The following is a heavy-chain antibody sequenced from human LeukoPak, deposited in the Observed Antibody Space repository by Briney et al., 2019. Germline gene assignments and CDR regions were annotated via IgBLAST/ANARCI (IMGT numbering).Heavy chain of an antibody. J-gene: IGHJ4*02. CDR2: IDPSDSYT. V-gene: IGHV5-10-1*01. CDR3: ALLLRSGYLADY. Sequence: GESLKISCKGFGYSFANYWISWVRQMSGKGLEWMGRIDPSDSYTNYSPSFQGHVTISADKSISTAYLQWSSLRASDTAMYYCALLLRSGYLADYWGQGTLVTVSS. D-gene: IGHD3-22*01. CDR1: GYSFANYW.